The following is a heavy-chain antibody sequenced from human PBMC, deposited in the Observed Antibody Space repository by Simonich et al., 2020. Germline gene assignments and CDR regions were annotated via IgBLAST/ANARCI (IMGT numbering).Heavy chain of an antibody. CDR2: FYYSGST. V-gene: IGHV4-39*01. CDR1: GGSISSSSYY. D-gene: IGHD6-13*01. J-gene: IGHJ3*02. CDR3: ARHAGFAFDI. Sequence: QLQLQESGPGLVKPSETLSLTCTVSGGSISSSSYYWGWIRQPPGKGLEWIGGFYYSGSTYDNPSLKSRVTISVDTSKNQFSLKLSSVTAADTAVYYCARHAGFAFDIWGQGTMVTVSS.